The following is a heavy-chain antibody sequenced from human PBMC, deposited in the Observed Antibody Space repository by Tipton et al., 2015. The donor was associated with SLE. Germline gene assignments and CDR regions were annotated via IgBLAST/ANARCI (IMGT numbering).Heavy chain of an antibody. Sequence: SLRLSCAASGFTFSEHYMDWVRQAPGKGLEWVGRIRNKANSYTTEYAASVKGRFIISRDDSKNSLYLQMNSLKSEDTAVYYCSRAEIPGAIKGGYFDFWGQGTLVTVSS. D-gene: IGHD2-2*01. CDR1: GFTFSEHY. CDR2: IRNKANSYTT. J-gene: IGHJ4*02. CDR3: SRAEIPGAIKGGYFDF. V-gene: IGHV3-72*01.